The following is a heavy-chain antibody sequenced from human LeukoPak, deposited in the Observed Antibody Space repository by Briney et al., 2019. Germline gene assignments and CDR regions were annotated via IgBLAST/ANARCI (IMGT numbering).Heavy chain of an antibody. V-gene: IGHV4-38-2*01. CDR2: IYHSGST. D-gene: IGHD1-26*01. CDR1: DYSISSGYY. Sequence: PSETLSLTCAVSDYSISSGYYWGWIRQPPGKGLEWIGSIYHSGSTYYNPSLKSRVTISVDTSKNQFSLKLSSVTAADTAVYYCARHGGKKYNWFDPWGQGTLVTVSS. CDR3: ARHGGKKYNWFDP. J-gene: IGHJ5*02.